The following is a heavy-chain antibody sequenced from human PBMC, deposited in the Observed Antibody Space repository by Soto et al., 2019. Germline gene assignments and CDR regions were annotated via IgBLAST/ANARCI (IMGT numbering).Heavy chain of an antibody. V-gene: IGHV3-48*03. CDR3: AREMDCSSTSCYSDASDI. Sequence: GGSLRLSCAASGFTFSSYEMNWVRQAPGKGLEWVSYISSSGSTIYYADSVKGRFTISRDNAKNSLYLQMNSLRAEDTAVYYCAREMDCSSTSCYSDASDIWGQGTMVTVPS. CDR2: ISSSGSTI. D-gene: IGHD2-2*01. CDR1: GFTFSSYE. J-gene: IGHJ3*02.